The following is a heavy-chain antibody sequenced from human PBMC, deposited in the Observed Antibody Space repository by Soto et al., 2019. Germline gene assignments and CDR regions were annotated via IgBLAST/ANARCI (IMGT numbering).Heavy chain of an antibody. CDR2: IKSKGGGGTT. J-gene: IGHJ6*02. CDR1: GFTFSDAW. D-gene: IGHD3-10*01. V-gene: IGHV3-15*07. Sequence: VQLVESGGGLVQPGGSLRLSCAASGFTFSDAWMNWVRQAPGKGLEWVGRIKSKGGGGTTDYAAPVKGRFTISRDDSKNTLYLQMNSLKTEDTAVYSCTWSSDYYYGMAVWGQGTTVIVSS. CDR3: TWSSDYYYGMAV.